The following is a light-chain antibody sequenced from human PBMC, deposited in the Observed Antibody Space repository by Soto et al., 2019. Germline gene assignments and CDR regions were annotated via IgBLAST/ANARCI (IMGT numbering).Light chain of an antibody. CDR2: WAS. CDR1: QTILSTSNNKHY. J-gene: IGKJ5*01. V-gene: IGKV4-1*01. Sequence: DIVMTQSPDSLAVSLGERVTISCKSSQTILSTSNNKHYLAWFRQKPGQPPKLLIYWASTRESGVPDRFSGSGSGTDFPLTITSLQAEDVAVYSCHQYYSVPPTFGQGTRLEIK. CDR3: HQYYSVPPT.